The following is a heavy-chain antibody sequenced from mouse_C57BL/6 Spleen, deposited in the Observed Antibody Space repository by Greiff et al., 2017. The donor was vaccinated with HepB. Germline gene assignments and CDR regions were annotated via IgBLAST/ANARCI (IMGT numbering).Heavy chain of an antibody. J-gene: IGHJ3*01. CDR3: ARLGYSNYGGAY. Sequence: EVHLVESGGDLVKPGGSLKLSCAASGFTFSSYGLSWVRPTPDKRLEWVATISSGGSYTYYPDSVKWRFTISRDNAKNTLYLQMSILKSEDTAMYYCARLGYSNYGGAYWGQGTLVTVSA. V-gene: IGHV5-6*01. CDR2: ISSGGSYT. D-gene: IGHD2-5*01. CDR1: GFTFSSYG.